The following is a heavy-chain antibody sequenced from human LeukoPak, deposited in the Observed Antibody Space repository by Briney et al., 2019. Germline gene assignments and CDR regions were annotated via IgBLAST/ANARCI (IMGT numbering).Heavy chain of an antibody. CDR3: ARAGYSSGWYRDYFDY. CDR2: INPNSGGT. Sequence: ASVKVSCKASGYTFTGYYMHWVRQAPGQGLEWMGRINPNSGGTYYAQKFQGRVTMTRDTSISTAYMELSRLRSDDTAVYYCARAGYSSGWYRDYFDYWGQGTLVTVSS. J-gene: IGHJ4*02. V-gene: IGHV1-2*06. CDR1: GYTFTGYY. D-gene: IGHD6-19*01.